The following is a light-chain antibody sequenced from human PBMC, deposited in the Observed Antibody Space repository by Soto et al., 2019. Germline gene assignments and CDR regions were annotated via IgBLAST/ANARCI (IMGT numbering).Light chain of an antibody. Sequence: EMVLTQSPGTLSLSPGERATLSCRASQSVSSSYLAWYQQKPGQAPRLLIYGASSRATGTPDGFSGSGSGTDFPLTISRLEPEDFAVYYCQQYGSSPRTFGKGNKVEIK. V-gene: IGKV3-20*01. CDR3: QQYGSSPRT. J-gene: IGKJ1*01. CDR2: GAS. CDR1: QSVSSSY.